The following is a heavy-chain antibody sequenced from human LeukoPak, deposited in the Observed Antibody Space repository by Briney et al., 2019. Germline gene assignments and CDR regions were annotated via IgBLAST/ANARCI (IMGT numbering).Heavy chain of an antibody. J-gene: IGHJ4*02. D-gene: IGHD3-10*01. Sequence: SQTLSLTCTVSGGSISSGVYYWSWIRQHPGKGLEWIGYIYYSGSTYYNPSLKSRVIISRDTPKNQFSLKLSSVTAADTAVYYCARGILLWSSYYFDYWGQGTLVTVSS. CDR1: GGSISSGVYY. V-gene: IGHV4-31*03. CDR2: IYYSGST. CDR3: ARGILLWSSYYFDY.